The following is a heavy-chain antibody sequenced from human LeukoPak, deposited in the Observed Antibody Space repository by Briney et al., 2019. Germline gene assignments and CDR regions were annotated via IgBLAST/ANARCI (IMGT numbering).Heavy chain of an antibody. J-gene: IGHJ4*02. CDR1: GFTFSSYG. Sequence: GGSLRLSCAASGFTFSSYGMHWVRQAPGKGLEWVAVISYDGSNKYYADSVKGRFTISRDNSKHTLYLQMNSLRAEDTAVYYCAKSSPGQQLVLGYWGQGTLVTVSS. V-gene: IGHV3-30*18. CDR3: AKSSPGQQLVLGY. CDR2: ISYDGSNK. D-gene: IGHD6-13*01.